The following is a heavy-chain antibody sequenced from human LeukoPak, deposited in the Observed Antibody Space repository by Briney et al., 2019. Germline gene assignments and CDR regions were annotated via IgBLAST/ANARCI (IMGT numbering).Heavy chain of an antibody. V-gene: IGHV4-59*01. Sequence: SSETLSLTCTVSGGSIIGYYWNWIRQPPGKGLDWIGYIYHSGSTNYNPSLKSRVTISVDTSKTQISLKLRAVTAADTAVYYCARSRVWSDYWGYFDYWGQGTLVTVSS. CDR1: GGSIIGYY. J-gene: IGHJ4*02. D-gene: IGHD3-3*01. CDR3: ARSRVWSDYWGYFDY. CDR2: IYHSGST.